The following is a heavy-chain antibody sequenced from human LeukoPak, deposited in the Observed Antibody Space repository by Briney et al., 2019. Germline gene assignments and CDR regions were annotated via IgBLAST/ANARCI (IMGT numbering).Heavy chain of an antibody. CDR1: GFTFDDYN. CDR3: ARAQVGATLGYAFDI. D-gene: IGHD1-26*01. CDR2: ISSNGVTT. Sequence: GGSLRLSCAASGFTFDDYNIHWVRQVPGKGLEYVSVISSNGVTTYYVESVKGRFTISRDNSRNTVHLQMGSLRVEDMAVYYCARAQVGATLGYAFDIWGRGTMVTVSS. J-gene: IGHJ3*02. V-gene: IGHV3-64*02.